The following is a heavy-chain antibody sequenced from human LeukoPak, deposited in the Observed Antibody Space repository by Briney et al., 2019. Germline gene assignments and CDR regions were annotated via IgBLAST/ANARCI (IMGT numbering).Heavy chain of an antibody. D-gene: IGHD3-22*01. CDR2: IKSKTDGGTT. Sequence: KTGGSLRLSCAASGFTFSNAWMSWVRQAPGKGLEWVGRIKSKTDGGTTDYAAPVKGRFTISRDDSKNTLYLQMNSLKTEDTAVYYCTALTYYCDSSGLSELPFDYWGQGTLVTVSS. J-gene: IGHJ4*02. CDR1: GFTFSNAW. V-gene: IGHV3-15*01. CDR3: TALTYYCDSSGLSELPFDY.